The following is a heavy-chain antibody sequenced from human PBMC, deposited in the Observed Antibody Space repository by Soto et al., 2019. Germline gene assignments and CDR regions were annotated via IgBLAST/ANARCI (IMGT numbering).Heavy chain of an antibody. Sequence: QVQLVESGGGVVQPGRSLRLSCAASGFTFSSYGMHWVRQAPGKGLEWVAVISYDGSNKYYADSVKGRFTISRDNSKDSGYLQMNSLTAEDRAVYYCAKVAVYSSIWYRMYFQHWGMGTLVMVCS. CDR3: AKVAVYSSIWYRMYFQH. D-gene: IGHD6-13*01. CDR1: GFTFSSYG. CDR2: ISYDGSNK. J-gene: IGHJ1*01. V-gene: IGHV3-30*18.